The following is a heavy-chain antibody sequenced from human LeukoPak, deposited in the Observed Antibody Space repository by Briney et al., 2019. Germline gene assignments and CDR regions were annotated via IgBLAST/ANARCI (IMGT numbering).Heavy chain of an antibody. CDR1: GVSISSYY. CDR2: IYYSGST. J-gene: IGHJ4*02. D-gene: IGHD1-26*01. Sequence: SETLSLTCTVSGVSISSYYWSWIRQPPGKGLEWIGYIYYSGSTNYNPSLKSRVTISVDTSKNQFSLKLTSVTAADTSVYCGARHQMGANTFDFWGQGTQVTVSS. V-gene: IGHV4-59*08. CDR3: ARHQMGANTFDF.